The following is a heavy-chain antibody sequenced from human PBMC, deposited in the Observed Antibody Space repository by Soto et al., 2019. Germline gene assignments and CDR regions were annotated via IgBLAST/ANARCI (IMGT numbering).Heavy chain of an antibody. CDR3: ARGLYCGGGCYSHFDY. V-gene: IGHV1-69*01. J-gene: IGHJ4*02. CDR2: IIPIFGTT. Sequence: VQLVQSGAEVKKPGSSVKVSCKASGGTFSNYPFIWVRQAPGQGLDWMGGIIPIFGTTDYGRRFQGRVTITADESTNTAYMELSSLRSDDTAVYYCARGLYCGGGCYSHFDYWGQGTLVTVSS. CDR1: GGTFSNYP. D-gene: IGHD2-21*02.